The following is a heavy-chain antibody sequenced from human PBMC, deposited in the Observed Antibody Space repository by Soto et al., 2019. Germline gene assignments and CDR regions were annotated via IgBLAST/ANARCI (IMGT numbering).Heavy chain of an antibody. J-gene: IGHJ4*02. CDR2: VDGGGGST. V-gene: IGHV3-23*01. CDR3: ASFKLR. Sequence: GGSLRLSCAASGFTFNTYGINWVRQAPGKGLEWVSSVDGGGGSTHYADSVRGRFTISRDISKSTVYLQMNSLRAEDSALHYCASFKLRWGQGTLVTVSS. D-gene: IGHD2-15*01. CDR1: GFTFNTYG.